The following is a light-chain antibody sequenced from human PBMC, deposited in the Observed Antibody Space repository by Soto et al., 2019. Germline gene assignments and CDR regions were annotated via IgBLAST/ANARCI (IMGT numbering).Light chain of an antibody. Sequence: VLTQPPSVSGAPGQRVTISCTESSSNIGAGYDVHWYQQLPGTAPKLLIYANSNRPSGVPDRFSGSKSGTSASLAITGLQAEDEADYYCQSYDSSLSAWVFGGGTKLTVL. CDR3: QSYDSSLSAWV. CDR2: ANS. CDR1: SSNIGAGYD. V-gene: IGLV1-40*01. J-gene: IGLJ3*02.